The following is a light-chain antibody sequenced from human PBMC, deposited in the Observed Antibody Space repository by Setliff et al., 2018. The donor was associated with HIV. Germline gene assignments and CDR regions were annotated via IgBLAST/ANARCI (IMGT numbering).Light chain of an antibody. Sequence: QSVLTQPPSVSAAPGQKVTISCSGSSSNIEDNNLSWYQQLPGMAPKLLIYENDKRPSGIPDRFSGSKSGTTASLAISGLRSEDEADYYCAAWDDSLSGYVLGTGTKVTVL. CDR3: AAWDDSLSGYV. V-gene: IGLV1-51*02. CDR2: END. J-gene: IGLJ1*01. CDR1: SSNIEDNN.